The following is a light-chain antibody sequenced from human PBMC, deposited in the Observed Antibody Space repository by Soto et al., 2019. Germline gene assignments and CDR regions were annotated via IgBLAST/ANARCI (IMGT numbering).Light chain of an antibody. CDR2: GAS. Sequence: PGDGATLSCRASQSVSSNLAWYQQKPGQAPRLLIYGASTRATGIPARFSGSGSGTDFTLTISSLEPEDFAVYYCQQRSDWHTFGQGTRLEIK. CDR1: QSVSSN. J-gene: IGKJ5*01. CDR3: QQRSDWHT. V-gene: IGKV3D-11*02.